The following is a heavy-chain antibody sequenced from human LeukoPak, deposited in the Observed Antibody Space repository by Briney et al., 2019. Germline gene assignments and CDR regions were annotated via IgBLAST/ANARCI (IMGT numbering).Heavy chain of an antibody. CDR1: GGSISSSSYD. J-gene: IGHJ3*02. CDR3: ASKRAMVNAFDI. CDR2: IYYSGST. V-gene: IGHV4-39*01. D-gene: IGHD5-18*01. Sequence: SETLSLTCTVGGGSISSSSYDWGWIRQPRGKGGEWIGSIYYSGSTYYNPSLKSRVTISVDTSKNQFSLKLSSVTAADTAVYYCASKRAMVNAFDIWGQGTMVTVSS.